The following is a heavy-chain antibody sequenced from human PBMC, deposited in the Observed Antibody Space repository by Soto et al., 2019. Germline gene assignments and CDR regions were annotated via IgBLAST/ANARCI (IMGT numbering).Heavy chain of an antibody. CDR1: GFSLTTTGLG. CDR3: TQIYGSGSWGWYLHS. D-gene: IGHD1-26*01. J-gene: IGHJ4*02. CDR2: VFWDDGE. V-gene: IGHV2-5*02. Sequence: QITLRESGPSLVKPTETLTLTCTFSGFSLTTTGLGVGWVRQPPGKALEWLAVVFWDDGERYRPSLKTRVTITKDTSRNQVVLTMTNMDPVDTATYYCTQIYGSGSWGWYLHSWGQGSLVTVSS.